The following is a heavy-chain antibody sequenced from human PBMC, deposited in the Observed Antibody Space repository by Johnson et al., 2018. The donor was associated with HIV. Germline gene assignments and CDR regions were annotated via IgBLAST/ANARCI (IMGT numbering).Heavy chain of an antibody. Sequence: QVQLVESGGGVVQPGRSLRLSCAASGFTFSNFGMHWVRQAPGKGLEWVAVIWYDGSNKYYADSVKGRFTISSDNAKTSLYLKMKSLRAEDTALYYCASHRSIAADDAFDIWCQGTMVTVSS. V-gene: IGHV3-33*03. J-gene: IGHJ3*02. CDR2: IWYDGSNK. CDR3: ASHRSIAADDAFDI. D-gene: IGHD6-13*01. CDR1: GFTFSNFG.